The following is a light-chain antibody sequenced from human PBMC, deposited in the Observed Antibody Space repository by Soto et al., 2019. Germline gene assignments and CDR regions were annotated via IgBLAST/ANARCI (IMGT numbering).Light chain of an antibody. J-gene: IGLJ2*01. V-gene: IGLV1-40*01. CDR2: GST. CDR1: SSNIGAGYD. Sequence: QAVVTQPPSVSGAPGQRVTISCTGSSSNIGAGYDVHWYQQLPGAAPKLLIYGSTNRHSGVPDRFSGSKSGTSASLAITGLQAEDEADYYCQSYDSSLYVVFGGGTKLTVL. CDR3: QSYDSSLYVV.